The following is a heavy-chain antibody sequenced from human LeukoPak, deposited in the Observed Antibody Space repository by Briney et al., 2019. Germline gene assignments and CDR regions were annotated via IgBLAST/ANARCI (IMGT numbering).Heavy chain of an antibody. CDR3: AKDLRGYCGGDCYSAEY. J-gene: IGHJ4*02. CDR2: MRDSGGDT. CDR1: GFTFNNYA. D-gene: IGHD2-21*02. Sequence: PVGSPRLSCAASGFTFNNYAMSSIRQAPGKGLGWVSTMRDSGGDTPYADCVKGRFTISRDSYKNPMYVQMNSLRVEDTDVYYCAKDLRGYCGGDCYSAEYWGQGTLVTVSS. V-gene: IGHV3-23*01.